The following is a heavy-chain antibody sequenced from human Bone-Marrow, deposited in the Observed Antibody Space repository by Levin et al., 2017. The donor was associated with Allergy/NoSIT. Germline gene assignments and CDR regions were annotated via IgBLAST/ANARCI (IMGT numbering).Heavy chain of an antibody. CDR3: ATLTGTQ. Sequence: GESLKISCAASGFTPFSRFAMMWVRQAPGKGLEWVSALSGSGENTYYADSVKGRFTISRDNSKDTVSLHMNSLRAEDTALYYCATLTGTQWGQGTMVTVSS. V-gene: IGHV3-23*01. CDR1: GFTPFSRFA. D-gene: IGHD1-20*01. CDR2: LSGSGENT. J-gene: IGHJ4*02.